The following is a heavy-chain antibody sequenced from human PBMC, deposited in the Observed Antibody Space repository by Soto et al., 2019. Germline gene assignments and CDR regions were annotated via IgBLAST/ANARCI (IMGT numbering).Heavy chain of an antibody. CDR2: IYPGDSDT. V-gene: IGHV5-51*01. J-gene: IGHJ4*02. CDR3: ARHGSIAVAGKGPVHY. Sequence: GESLKISCKGSGYSFTSYWIGWVRQMPGKGLEWMGIIYPGDSDTRYSPSFQGQVTISADKSISTAYLQWSSLKASDTAMYYCARHGSIAVAGKGPVHYWGQGTLVTVSS. CDR1: GYSFTSYW. D-gene: IGHD6-19*01.